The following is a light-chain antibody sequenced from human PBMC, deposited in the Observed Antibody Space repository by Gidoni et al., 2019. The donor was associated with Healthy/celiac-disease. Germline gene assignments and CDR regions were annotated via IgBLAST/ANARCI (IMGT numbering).Light chain of an antibody. V-gene: IGLV2-14*03. Sequence: SALTQPASVSGSPGQSITISCTGTSSHVGGYNYVSWYQQHPGKAPKLMIYDVSNRPSGVSNRFSGSKSGNTASLTISGLQAEDEADYYCSSYTSSSTLEVFGGGTKLTVL. CDR2: DVS. CDR1: SSHVGGYNY. CDR3: SSYTSSSTLEV. J-gene: IGLJ3*02.